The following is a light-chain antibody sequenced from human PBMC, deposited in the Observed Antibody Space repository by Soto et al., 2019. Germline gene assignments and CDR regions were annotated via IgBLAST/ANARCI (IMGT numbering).Light chain of an antibody. CDR3: SSSTDTDTLVI. V-gene: IGLV2-14*01. J-gene: IGLJ2*01. Sequence: QSALTQFASVSGSPGQSITISCTGTTSDVGRYKFVSWYQQHPGKAPKLLIYEVSNRPSGVSSRFSGTKSVNTASLTISARPTEDEATYYCSSSTDTDTLVIFGGGTQLTVL. CDR1: TSDVGRYKF. CDR2: EVS.